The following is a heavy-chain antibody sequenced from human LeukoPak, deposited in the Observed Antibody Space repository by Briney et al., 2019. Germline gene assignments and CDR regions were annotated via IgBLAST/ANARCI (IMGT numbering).Heavy chain of an antibody. V-gene: IGHV3-21*01. Sequence: KTGGSLRLSCAASGFTFSSYSMNWVRQAPGKGQERVSSISSSSSYIHYADSVKGRFTISRDNAKNSLYLQMNSLRAEDTAVYYCARAPYMDVWGKGTTVTVSS. J-gene: IGHJ6*03. CDR2: ISSSSSYI. CDR1: GFTFSSYS. CDR3: ARAPYMDV.